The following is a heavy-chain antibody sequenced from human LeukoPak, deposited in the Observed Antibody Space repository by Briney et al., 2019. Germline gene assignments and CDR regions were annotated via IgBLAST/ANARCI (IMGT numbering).Heavy chain of an antibody. CDR1: GFTFSSHA. CDR3: AKTRSSGWGSEFDY. J-gene: IGHJ4*02. V-gene: IGHV3-23*01. D-gene: IGHD6-19*01. CDR2: ISGSGDST. Sequence: GGSLRLSCAASGFTFSSHAMSWVRRAPRKGLEWVSAISGSGDSTYYADSGKGRFTISRDNTKNTLSLQMNSLRAEDTAVYYCAKTRSSGWGSEFDYWGQGTLVTVSS.